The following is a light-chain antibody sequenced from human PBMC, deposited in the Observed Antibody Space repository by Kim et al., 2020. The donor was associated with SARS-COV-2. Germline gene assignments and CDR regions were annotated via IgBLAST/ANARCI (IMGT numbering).Light chain of an antibody. CDR2: GNI. CDR3: QSYDTSLRGSV. J-gene: IGLJ2*01. V-gene: IGLV1-40*01. Sequence: QRVTISCPGSSSNIGAGYDVHWYQRVPGTVPRLLIYGNIKRPSGIPDRFSASKSGSSASLAITGLHAEDEAEYFCQSYDTSLRGSVFGGGTQLTVL. CDR1: SSNIGAGYD.